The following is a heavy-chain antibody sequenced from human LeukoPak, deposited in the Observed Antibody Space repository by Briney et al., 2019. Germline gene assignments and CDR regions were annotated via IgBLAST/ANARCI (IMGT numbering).Heavy chain of an antibody. Sequence: GSSVKVSCKASGGTFSSYAISWVRQAPGQGLEWMGRIIPIFGTANYAQKFQGRVTITADKSTSTAYMELSSLRSEDTAVYYCARIGGRKWTHRGPFDIWGQGTMVTVSS. CDR3: ARIGGRKWTHRGPFDI. CDR1: GGTFSSYA. D-gene: IGHD3-10*01. CDR2: IIPIFGTA. V-gene: IGHV1-69*06. J-gene: IGHJ3*02.